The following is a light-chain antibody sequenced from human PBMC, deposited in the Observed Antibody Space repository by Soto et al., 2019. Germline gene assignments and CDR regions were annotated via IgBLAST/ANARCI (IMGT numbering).Light chain of an antibody. CDR2: DAD. V-gene: IGKV3-11*01. Sequence: EIALIQSPATLSLSPGERATLSCRASESLGGHLAWYQQKPGQAPRLLVYDADNRATGIPARFSVSGSGTDFTLTISSLEPEDSAVYYCSQRLNWPLTFGGGTKVEIK. CDR1: ESLGGH. CDR3: SQRLNWPLT. J-gene: IGKJ4*01.